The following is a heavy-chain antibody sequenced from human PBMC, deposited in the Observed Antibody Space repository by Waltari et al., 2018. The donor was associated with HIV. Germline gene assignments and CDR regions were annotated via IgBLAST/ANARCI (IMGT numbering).Heavy chain of an antibody. CDR1: GGTFSSYA. D-gene: IGHD2-15*01. Sequence: QVQLVQSGAEVKKPGSSVKVSCKASGGTFSSYAPTWVRQAPGQGLEWMGRIIPILGIANYAQKFQGRVTITADKSTSTAYMELSSLRSEDTAVYYCAIVVVAATEDYGMDVWGQGTTVTVSS. J-gene: IGHJ6*02. V-gene: IGHV1-69*04. CDR3: AIVVVAATEDYGMDV. CDR2: IIPILGIA.